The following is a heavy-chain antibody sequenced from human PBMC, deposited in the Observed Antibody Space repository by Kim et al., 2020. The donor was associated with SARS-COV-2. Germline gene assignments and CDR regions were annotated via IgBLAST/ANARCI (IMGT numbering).Heavy chain of an antibody. Sequence: GGSLRLSCAASGFTFDDYAMHWVRQAPGKGLEWVSGISWNSGSIGYADSVKGRFTISRDNAKNSLYLQMNSLRAEDTALYYCAKDISGLGVAAAPFDYWGQGTLVTVSS. CDR3: AKDISGLGVAAAPFDY. D-gene: IGHD6-13*01. CDR2: ISWNSGSI. CDR1: GFTFDDYA. J-gene: IGHJ4*02. V-gene: IGHV3-9*01.